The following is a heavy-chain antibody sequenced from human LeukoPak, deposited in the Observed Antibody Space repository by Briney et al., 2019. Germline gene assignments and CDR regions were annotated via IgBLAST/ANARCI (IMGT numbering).Heavy chain of an antibody. D-gene: IGHD3-10*01. CDR2: ISGSGGST. J-gene: IGHJ6*03. V-gene: IGHV3-23*01. Sequence: GGSLRLSCAASGFTFSSYDMSWVRQAPGKGLEWVSAISGSGGSTYYADSVKGRFTISRDNSKNTLYLQMNSLRAEDTAVYYCAKNSGSGSYYYYYMDVWGKGTTVTVSS. CDR3: AKNSGSGSYYYYYMDV. CDR1: GFTFSSYD.